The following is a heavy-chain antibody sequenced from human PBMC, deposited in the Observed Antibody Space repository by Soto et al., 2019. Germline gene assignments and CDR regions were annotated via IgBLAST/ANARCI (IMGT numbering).Heavy chain of an antibody. CDR3: AKERASKSGKLFSDAFDM. Sequence: DVQLLESGGGLLQPGGSLRLSCAASGFTFDICAVSWLRQAPGKGLEWVSAIGCDGNNPNYADSVKGRFTMSRDNSKNTLDLQMDSLRVEDTAVYYCAKERASKSGKLFSDAFDMWGQGTMVTVSS. CDR2: IGCDGNNP. D-gene: IGHD1-26*01. V-gene: IGHV3-23*01. CDR1: GFTFDICA. J-gene: IGHJ3*02.